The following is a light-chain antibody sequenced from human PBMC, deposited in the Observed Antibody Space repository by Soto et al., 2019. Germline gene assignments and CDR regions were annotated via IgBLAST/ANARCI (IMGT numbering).Light chain of an antibody. Sequence: QSVLTQPASVSGSPGQSITISCTGTSSDVGGYNYVSWYQQHPGKAPKVMIYDVSKRPSGISNRFSGSKSGNTASLPISGLQVEDEADYYCSSYTSGSTRVVFGGGTQLTVL. V-gene: IGLV2-14*03. CDR1: SSDVGGYNY. J-gene: IGLJ2*01. CDR3: SSYTSGSTRVV. CDR2: DVS.